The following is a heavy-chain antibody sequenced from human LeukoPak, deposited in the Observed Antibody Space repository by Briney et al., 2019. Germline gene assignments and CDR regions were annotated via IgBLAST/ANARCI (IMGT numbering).Heavy chain of an antibody. D-gene: IGHD3-9*01. V-gene: IGHV4-39*01. J-gene: IGHJ4*02. CDR1: GYSISSSNHY. CDR2: MSYSGST. Sequence: SETLSLTCTVSGYSISSSNHYWGWIRQPPGKGLEWIGSMSYSGSTFYNPSLKSRVTISVDTSKNQFSLRLSSVTAADTAVYYCARTLRYFDWLPAGETDYWGQGTLVTVSS. CDR3: ARTLRYFDWLPAGETDY.